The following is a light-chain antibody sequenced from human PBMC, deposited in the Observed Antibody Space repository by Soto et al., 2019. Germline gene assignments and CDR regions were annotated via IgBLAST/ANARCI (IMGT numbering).Light chain of an antibody. Sequence: EVELNQSPGTLSLSPGERATLSCRATQSVSISYLAWYQQTPGQAPRLLIYAASSTATGIPDRFSVSGSATEYTITISRLEPEDFAVYYCQKYTGSMWTLGQGTKVDIK. CDR1: QSVSISY. CDR2: AAS. V-gene: IGKV3-20*01. J-gene: IGKJ1*01. CDR3: QKYTGSMWT.